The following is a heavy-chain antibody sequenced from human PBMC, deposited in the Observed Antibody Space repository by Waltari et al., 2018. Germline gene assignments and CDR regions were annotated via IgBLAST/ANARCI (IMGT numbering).Heavy chain of an antibody. CDR2: INPNSGGT. V-gene: IGHV1-2*06. D-gene: IGHD3-16*01. CDR3: ARGALYDFAFDI. J-gene: IGHJ3*02. CDR1: GYTLTELS. Sequence: QVQLVQSGAEVKKPGASVKVSCKVSGYTLTELSMHWVRQAPGKGLEWMGRINPNSGGTNYAQKFQGRVTMTRDTSISTAYMELSRLRSDDTAVYYCARGALYDFAFDIWGQGTMVIVSS.